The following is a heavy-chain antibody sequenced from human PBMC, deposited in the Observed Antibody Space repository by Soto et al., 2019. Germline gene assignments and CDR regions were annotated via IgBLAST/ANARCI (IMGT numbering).Heavy chain of an antibody. CDR1: GFTFSNYW. D-gene: IGHD2-15*01. Sequence: PGGSLRLSCAASGFTFSNYWMHWVRQTPGMGLVWVSHINIDGSDTTYADSVRGRFTISRDNAKNSLYLQMNSLRAGDTAVYYCARGPVSGGSWWWFDPWGQGT. CDR2: INIDGSDT. V-gene: IGHV3-74*01. J-gene: IGHJ5*02. CDR3: ARGPVSGGSWWWFDP.